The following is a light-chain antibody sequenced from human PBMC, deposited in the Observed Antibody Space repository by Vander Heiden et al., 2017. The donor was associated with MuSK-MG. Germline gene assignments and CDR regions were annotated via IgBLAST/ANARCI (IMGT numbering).Light chain of an antibody. V-gene: IGKV3-11*01. Sequence: DIVLAQSPATLSLSPGERATLPCRASQSVSDYLAWYQQKPGQSPRLLIYDTSNRATGIPARFSGSGSGTDFTLTISSLEPEDFAVYYCQQRTNWPPTFGGGTKVEIK. CDR3: QQRTNWPPT. CDR2: DTS. J-gene: IGKJ4*01. CDR1: QSVSDY.